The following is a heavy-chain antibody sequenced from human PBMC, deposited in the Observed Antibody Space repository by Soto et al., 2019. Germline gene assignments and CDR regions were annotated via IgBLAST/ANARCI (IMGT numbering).Heavy chain of an antibody. CDR1: EFTFSSYA. CDR2: ISFDGANE. J-gene: IGHJ6*02. V-gene: IGHV3-30-3*01. D-gene: IGHD2-15*01. Sequence: QLVESGGRGVQPGRSLSLSCEASEFTFSSYAMHWVRQAPGRGLEWVALISFDGANEYYADSVKGRFIISRDNSKSMVYLQMNSLRPDDTAIYYCARPIPRWSYHYGMDVWGQGTTVTVSS. CDR3: ARPIPRWSYHYGMDV.